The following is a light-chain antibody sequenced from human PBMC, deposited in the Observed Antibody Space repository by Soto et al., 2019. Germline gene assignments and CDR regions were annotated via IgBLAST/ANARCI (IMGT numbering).Light chain of an antibody. V-gene: IGLV1-47*01. Sequence: QAVVTQPPSASGTPGQRVTISCSGSSFNIGTNYVYWYQHLPGTAPKLLIYKNNQRPSGVPDRFSGSKSVTSASLAISGLRSEDDADYYCAAWDDSLSGVVFGGGTKVTVL. J-gene: IGLJ2*01. CDR2: KNN. CDR3: AAWDDSLSGVV. CDR1: SFNIGTNY.